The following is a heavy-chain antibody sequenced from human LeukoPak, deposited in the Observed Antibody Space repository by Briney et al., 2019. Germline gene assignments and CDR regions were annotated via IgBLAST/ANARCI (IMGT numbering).Heavy chain of an antibody. CDR2: IYYSGST. J-gene: IGHJ4*02. D-gene: IGHD4-23*01. CDR3: ARSTVVTPHWLYYFDY. V-gene: IGHV4-39*07. CDR1: GGSISSSSYY. Sequence: MASETLSLTCTVSGGSISSSSYYWGWIRQPPGKGLEWIGSIYYSGSTYYNPSLKSRVTISVDTSKNQFSLKLSSVTAADTAVYYCARSTVVTPHWLYYFDYWGQGTLVTVSS.